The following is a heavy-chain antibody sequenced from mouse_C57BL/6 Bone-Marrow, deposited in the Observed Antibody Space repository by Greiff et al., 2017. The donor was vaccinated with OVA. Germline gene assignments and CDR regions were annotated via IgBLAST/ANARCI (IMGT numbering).Heavy chain of an antibody. CDR2: IYPGDGDT. CDR3: ARGSNRLAY. J-gene: IGHJ3*01. V-gene: IGHV1-82*01. Sequence: QVQLQQSGPELVKPGASVKISCTASGYSFSSSWMNWVKQRPGKGLEWIGRIYPGDGDTNYNGKFKGKATLTADKSSSPAYMQLSSLTSEDSAVYFCARGSNRLAYWGQGTLVTVSA. CDR1: GYSFSSSW. D-gene: IGHD2-5*01.